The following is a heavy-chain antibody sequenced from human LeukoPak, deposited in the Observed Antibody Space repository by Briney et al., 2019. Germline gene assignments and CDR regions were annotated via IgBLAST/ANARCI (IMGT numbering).Heavy chain of an antibody. CDR2: INPNSGGT. V-gene: IGHV1-2*02. Sequence: ASVKVSCKASGYTFTGYYMHWVRQAPGQGLEWMGWINPNSGGTNYAQKFQGRVTMTEDTSTDTAYMELSSLRSEDTAVYYCATDGGSGYYYDSSGDYGMDVWGQGTTVTVSS. D-gene: IGHD3-22*01. CDR3: ATDGGSGYYYDSSGDYGMDV. CDR1: GYTFTGYY. J-gene: IGHJ6*02.